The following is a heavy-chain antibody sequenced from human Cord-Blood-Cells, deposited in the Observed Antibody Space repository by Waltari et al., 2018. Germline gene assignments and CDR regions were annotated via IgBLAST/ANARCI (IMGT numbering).Heavy chain of an antibody. V-gene: IGHV4-34*01. CDR2: INHSGST. D-gene: IGHD2-21*01. Sequence: QVQLQQWGAGLLKPSETLSLTCAVYGGSFSGYYWSWIRQPPGKGLEWIGEINHSGSTNYTPPPKSRGTISVGTSKNQFSLKLSSVTAADTAVYYCYVRGLIDQNWFDPWGQGTLVTVSS. CDR3: YVRGLIDQNWFDP. CDR1: GGSFSGYY. J-gene: IGHJ5*02.